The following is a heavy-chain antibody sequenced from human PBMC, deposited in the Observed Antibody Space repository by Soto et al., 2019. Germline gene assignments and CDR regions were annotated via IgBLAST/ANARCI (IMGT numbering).Heavy chain of an antibody. V-gene: IGHV1-18*01. CDR1: GYTFTSYG. Sequence: HVQLVQSGAEVKTPGASVKVSCEASGYTFTSYGISWVRQAPGQGLEWIGWINTFNGNTIYAQNVQGRVSMTRETSTSTSFMDLRSLRSDDPAVYYSARDRLGGSYGSDQGPWYFDLWGRGTLVTVSS. CDR3: ARDRLGGSYGSDQGPWYFDL. D-gene: IGHD1-26*01. J-gene: IGHJ2*01. CDR2: INTFNGNT.